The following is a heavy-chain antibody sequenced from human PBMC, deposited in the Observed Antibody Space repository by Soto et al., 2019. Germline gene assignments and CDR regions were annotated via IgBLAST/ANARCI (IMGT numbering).Heavy chain of an antibody. CDR2: IYYSGST. CDR1: GGSISSYY. CDR3: AREGDVEGHLDY. D-gene: IGHD3-16*01. Sequence: PSETLSLTCTVSGGSISSYYWSWIRQPPGKGLEWIGYIYYSGSTNYNPSLKSRVTISVDTSKNQFSLKLSSVTAADTAVYYCAREGDVEGHLDYWGQGTLVTVSS. J-gene: IGHJ4*02. V-gene: IGHV4-59*01.